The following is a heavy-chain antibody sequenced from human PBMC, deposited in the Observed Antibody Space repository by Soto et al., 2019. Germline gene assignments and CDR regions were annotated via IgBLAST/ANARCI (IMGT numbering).Heavy chain of an antibody. CDR1: GFTFSSYA. J-gene: IGHJ4*02. V-gene: IGHV3-23*01. CDR2: ISTTGGAT. D-gene: IGHD4-4*01. CDR3: ATSNGRPSGLPLYFDD. Sequence: EVQLLESGGGLVQPGGSLRLSCAASGFTFSSYAMNWVRQAPGKGLEWVSGISTTGGATSYAVSVKGRFTISRDNSKNTLYLQMISLRAEDTAVYYCATSNGRPSGLPLYFDDWGQGTLVTVSS.